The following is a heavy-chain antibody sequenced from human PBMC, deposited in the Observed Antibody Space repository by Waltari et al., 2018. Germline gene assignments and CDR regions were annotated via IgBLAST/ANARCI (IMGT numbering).Heavy chain of an antibody. J-gene: IGHJ3*02. Sequence: QVQLQESGSGLVEPSGTLSLTCVVSGGSISGSNWWSWVRQPPGKGLEWIGEIYHSGSTSYNPSLKSRVSISVDKSKNQFSLRMTSVTAADTAVYYCARGLRGSDAFDIWGQGTMVTVSS. CDR3: ARGLRGSDAFDI. CDR2: IYHSGST. CDR1: GGSISGSNW. V-gene: IGHV4-4*02. D-gene: IGHD4-17*01.